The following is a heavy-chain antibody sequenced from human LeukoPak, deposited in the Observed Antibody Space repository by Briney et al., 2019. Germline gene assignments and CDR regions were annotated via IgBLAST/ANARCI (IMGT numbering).Heavy chain of an antibody. CDR2: ISSSGSTI. J-gene: IGHJ6*03. Sequence: GGSLRLSCAASGFTFSSYEMNWVRQAPGKGLEWASYISSSGSTIYYADSVKGRFTISRDNAKNSLYLQMNSLRAEDTAVYYCAREPGPYYYYMDVWGKGTTVTVSS. V-gene: IGHV3-48*03. CDR1: GFTFSSYE. D-gene: IGHD1-14*01. CDR3: AREPGPYYYYMDV.